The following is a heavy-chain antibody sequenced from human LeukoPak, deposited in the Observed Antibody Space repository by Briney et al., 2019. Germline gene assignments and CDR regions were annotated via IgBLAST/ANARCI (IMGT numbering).Heavy chain of an antibody. CDR1: GYTFTGYY. Sequence: ASVKVSCKASGYTFTGYYMRWVRQAPGQGLEWMGRINPNSGGTNYAQKFQGRVTMTRDTSISTAYMELSRLRSDDTAVYYCARDLWDPRYSYGSASSDFDYWGQGTLVTVSS. D-gene: IGHD5-18*01. CDR3: ARDLWDPRYSYGSASSDFDY. CDR2: INPNSGGT. V-gene: IGHV1-2*06. J-gene: IGHJ4*02.